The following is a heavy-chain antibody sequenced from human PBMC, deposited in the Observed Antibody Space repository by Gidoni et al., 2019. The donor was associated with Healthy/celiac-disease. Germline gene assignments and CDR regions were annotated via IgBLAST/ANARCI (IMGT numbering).Heavy chain of an antibody. V-gene: IGHV3-15*01. CDR3: TKEPLLGSSSWDFDY. CDR1: GFTFSNAW. CDR2: IKSKTDGGTT. J-gene: IGHJ4*02. D-gene: IGHD6-13*01. Sequence: EVQLVESGGGLVKPGGSLRLSCAASGFTFSNAWMSWVRQAPGKGLEWVGRIKSKTDGGTTDYAAPVKGRFTISRDDSKNTLYLQMNSLKTEDTAVYYCTKEPLLGSSSWDFDYWGQGTLVTVSS.